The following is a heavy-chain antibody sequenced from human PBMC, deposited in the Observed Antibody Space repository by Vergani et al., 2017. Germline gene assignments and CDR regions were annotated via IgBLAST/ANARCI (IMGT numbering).Heavy chain of an antibody. D-gene: IGHD2-21*02. V-gene: IGHV4-38-2*01. CDR1: AYSISSTYY. CDR3: ARHRGDFDGGGMDD. CDR2: IYHTGSA. J-gene: IGHJ6*02. Sequence: QVQLQESGPGLVKPSETLSLTCAVSAYSISSTYYWGWIRQPPGKGLEWIGNIYHTGSAYYNPSLKSRVTISVDTSKNQFSLKLSSVTAADTAVYYCARHRGDFDGGGMDDWGQGTTVPVAS.